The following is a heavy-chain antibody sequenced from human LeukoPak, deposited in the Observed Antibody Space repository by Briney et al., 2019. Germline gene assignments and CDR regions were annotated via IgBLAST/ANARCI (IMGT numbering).Heavy chain of an antibody. CDR3: ARDGGIVVVPAATPVDY. J-gene: IGHJ4*02. V-gene: IGHV3-7*01. D-gene: IGHD2-2*01. Sequence: GGSLRLSCATSGFTFSFYGMHWVRQAPGKGLEWVANIKQDGSEKYYVDSVKGRFTISRDNAKNSLYLQMNSLRAEDTAVYYCARDGGIVVVPAATPVDYWGQGTLVTVSS. CDR2: IKQDGSEK. CDR1: GFTFSFYG.